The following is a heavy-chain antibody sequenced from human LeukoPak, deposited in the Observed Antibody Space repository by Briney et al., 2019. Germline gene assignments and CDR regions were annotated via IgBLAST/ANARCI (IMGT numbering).Heavy chain of an antibody. D-gene: IGHD1-26*01. V-gene: IGHV6-1*01. J-gene: IGHJ5*02. CDR2: TYYRSKWYN. CDR3: ARSDGGSYYDLGVWFDP. Sequence: SQTLSLTCAISGDSVSSNSAAWNRIRQSPSRGLEWLGRTYYRSKWYNDYAVSVKSRITINPDTSKNQFSLQLNSVTPEDTAVYYCARSDGGSYYDLGVWFDPWGQGTLVTVSS. CDR1: GDSVSSNSAA.